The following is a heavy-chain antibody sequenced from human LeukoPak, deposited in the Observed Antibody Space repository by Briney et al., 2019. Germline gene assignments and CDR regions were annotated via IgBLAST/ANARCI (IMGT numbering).Heavy chain of an antibody. CDR3: ARTTSLTASGYDY. Sequence: ASVTVSCKTSAYTFTTYHINWVRQAPGQGLEWLGWMNPYSGDRGYAQKFQGRLSITSDTSISTAYMELSSLRSDDTAVYFWARTTSLTASGYDYWGQGTLVTVSS. D-gene: IGHD4-17*01. CDR1: AYTFTTYH. V-gene: IGHV1-8*03. CDR2: MNPYSGDR. J-gene: IGHJ4*02.